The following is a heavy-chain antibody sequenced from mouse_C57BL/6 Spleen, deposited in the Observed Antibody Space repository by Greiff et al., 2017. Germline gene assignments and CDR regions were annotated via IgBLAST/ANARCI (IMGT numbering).Heavy chain of an antibody. J-gene: IGHJ2*01. V-gene: IGHV1-82*01. Sequence: VQLQESGPELVKPGASVKISCKASGYAFSSSWMNWVKQRPGKGLEWIGRIYPGDGGTNYNGKFKGKATLTADKSSSTAYMQLSSLTSEDSAVYFCAEVDYYGYRDWGQGTTLTVSS. CDR1: GYAFSSSW. CDR3: AEVDYYGYRD. D-gene: IGHD2-2*01. CDR2: IYPGDGGT.